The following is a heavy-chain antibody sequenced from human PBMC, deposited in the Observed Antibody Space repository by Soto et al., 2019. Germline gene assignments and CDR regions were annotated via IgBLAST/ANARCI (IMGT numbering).Heavy chain of an antibody. CDR2: INHSGST. CDR1: GGSFSAYY. D-gene: IGHD6-19*01. J-gene: IGHJ5*02. V-gene: IGHV4-34*01. CDR3: ARGPLLSIAVAGNNWFDP. Sequence: PSETLSLTCAVYGGSFSAYYWSWIRQPPGKGLEWIGEINHSGSTNYNPSLKSRVTISVDTSKNQFSLKLSSVTAADTAVYYCARGPLLSIAVAGNNWFDPWGKGTKVTVSS.